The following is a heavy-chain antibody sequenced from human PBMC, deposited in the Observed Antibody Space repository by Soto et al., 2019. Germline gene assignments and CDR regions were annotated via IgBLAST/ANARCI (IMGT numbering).Heavy chain of an antibody. D-gene: IGHD6-13*01. Sequence: EVQLVESGGGLVQPGRSLRLSCAASGFTFDDYAMHWVRQAPGKGLEWVSGISWISGSIGYADSVKGRFTISRDNAKNSLYLQMNSLRAEDTALYYCAKVADVAAAGFYFDYWGQGTLVTVSS. J-gene: IGHJ4*02. CDR1: GFTFDDYA. CDR2: ISWISGSI. CDR3: AKVADVAAAGFYFDY. V-gene: IGHV3-9*01.